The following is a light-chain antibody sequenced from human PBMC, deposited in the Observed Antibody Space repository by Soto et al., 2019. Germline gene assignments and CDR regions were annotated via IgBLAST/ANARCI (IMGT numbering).Light chain of an antibody. Sequence: QSALTQPASVSGSPGQSITISCTRTSSDVGGYNYVSWYQQHPGKAPKLMIYEVSNRPSGVSNRFSGSKSGNTASLTISGLQPEDEADYYCSSYTTISTLEVFGGGTKLTVL. CDR2: EVS. V-gene: IGLV2-14*01. CDR3: SSYTTISTLEV. J-gene: IGLJ3*02. CDR1: SSDVGGYNY.